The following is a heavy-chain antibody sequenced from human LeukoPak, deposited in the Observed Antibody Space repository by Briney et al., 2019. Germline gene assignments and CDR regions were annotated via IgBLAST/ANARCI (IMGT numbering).Heavy chain of an antibody. CDR2: INWNGGRT. CDR1: GFTFSSYW. V-gene: IGHV3-20*04. Sequence: PGGSLRLSCAASGFTFSSYWMSWVRQAPGKGLEWVSGINWNGGRTGYADSVKGRFTISRDNAKKSLYLQMNSLRAEDTALYYCARRWLSNAFDIWGQGTMVTVSS. J-gene: IGHJ3*02. CDR3: ARRWLSNAFDI. D-gene: IGHD5-12*01.